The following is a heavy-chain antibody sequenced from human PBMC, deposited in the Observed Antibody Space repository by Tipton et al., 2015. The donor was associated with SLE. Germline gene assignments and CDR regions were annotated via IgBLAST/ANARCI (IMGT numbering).Heavy chain of an antibody. CDR1: GGSIRSSSYY. CDR2: IYYSGST. CDR3: ARGDAGRSDY. J-gene: IGHJ4*02. D-gene: IGHD3-10*01. Sequence: TLSLTCTVSGGSIRSSSYYWGWIRQPPGKGVEWIGGIYYSGSTYYNPSLKSRVTISVDTSKNQFSLKLSSVTAADTAVYYCARGDAGRSDYWGQGTLVTVSS. V-gene: IGHV4-39*07.